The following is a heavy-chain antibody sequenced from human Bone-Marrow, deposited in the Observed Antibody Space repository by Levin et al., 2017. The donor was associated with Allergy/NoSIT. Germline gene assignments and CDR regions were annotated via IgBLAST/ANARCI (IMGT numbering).Heavy chain of an antibody. CDR1: GFTFDDNA. V-gene: IGHV3-9*01. CDR2: ISWNSDNI. D-gene: IGHD7-27*01. J-gene: IGHJ6*02. CDR3: VKGSGGYPTGEKTPLMDV. Sequence: GGSLRLSCATSGFTFDDNAMHWVRQAPGKGLEWVSSISWNSDNIGYADTVKGRFTISRDNAKNSLFLQMTSLRADDTALYYCVKGSGGYPTGEKTPLMDVWGQGTTVTVSS.